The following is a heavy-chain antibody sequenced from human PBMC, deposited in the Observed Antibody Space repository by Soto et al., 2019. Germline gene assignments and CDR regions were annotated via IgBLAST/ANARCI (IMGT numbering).Heavy chain of an antibody. J-gene: IGHJ6*03. D-gene: IGHD3-10*01. CDR1: GGTFSSYT. V-gene: IGHV1-69*08. Sequence: QVQLVQSGAEVKKPGSSVKVSCTASGGTFSSYTISWVRQAPGQGLEWMGRIIPILGIANYAQKFQGRVTITADKSTSTAYMELSSLRSEDTAVYYCAREVQNYYYYYMDVWGKGTTVTVSS. CDR3: AREVQNYYYYYMDV. CDR2: IIPILGIA.